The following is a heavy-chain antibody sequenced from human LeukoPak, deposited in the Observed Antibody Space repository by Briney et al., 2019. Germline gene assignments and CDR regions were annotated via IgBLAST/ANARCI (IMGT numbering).Heavy chain of an antibody. V-gene: IGHV3-23*01. CDR2: TSSSDSGK. CDR3: ARDNSVGDNAWWFDP. Sequence: GGSLRLSCVVSGFTLSSYAMSWVRQAPGKGLEWVAATSSSDSGKYHADSVRGRFTISRDNSKNTVYLQMNSLRAEDAAVYYCARDNSVGDNAWWFDPWGQGTLVTVSS. J-gene: IGHJ5*02. D-gene: IGHD1-26*01. CDR1: GFTLSSYA.